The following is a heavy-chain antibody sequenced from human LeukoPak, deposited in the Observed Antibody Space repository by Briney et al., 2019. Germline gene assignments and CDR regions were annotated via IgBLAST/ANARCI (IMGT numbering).Heavy chain of an antibody. Sequence: SETLSLTCTVSGGSISSYYWSWIRQPPGKGLEWIGYIYYSGSTYYNPSLKSRVTISVDTSKNQFSLKLSSVTAADTAVYYCARESSGWSTVPNWFDPWGQGTLVTVSS. CDR1: GGSISSYY. V-gene: IGHV4-59*01. CDR3: ARESSGWSTVPNWFDP. J-gene: IGHJ5*02. CDR2: IYYSGST. D-gene: IGHD6-19*01.